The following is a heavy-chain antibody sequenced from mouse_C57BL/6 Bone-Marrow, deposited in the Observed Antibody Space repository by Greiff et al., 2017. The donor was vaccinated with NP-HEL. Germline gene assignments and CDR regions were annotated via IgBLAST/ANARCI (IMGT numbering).Heavy chain of an antibody. Sequence: QVQLQQSGAELARPGASVKLSCKASGYTFTSYGISWVKQRTGQGLEWIGEIYPRSGNTYYKDEFKGKATLTADKSSSTAYMELRSLTSEDSAVYFCARSYYCSYVTQYYYAMDYWGQGTSVTVSS. CDR2: IYPRSGNT. CDR1: GYTFTSYG. CDR3: ARSYYCSYVTQYYYAMDY. J-gene: IGHJ4*01. V-gene: IGHV1-81*01. D-gene: IGHD2-10*01.